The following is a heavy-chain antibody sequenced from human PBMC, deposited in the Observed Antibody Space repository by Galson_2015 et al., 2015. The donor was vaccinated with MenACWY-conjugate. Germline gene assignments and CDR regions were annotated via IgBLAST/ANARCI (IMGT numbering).Heavy chain of an antibody. CDR1: GGSIRSGGYY. CDR2: IYYSGST. D-gene: IGHD3-10*01. CDR3: ARKSGSGSYYY. J-gene: IGHJ4*02. V-gene: IGHV4-31*03. Sequence: TLSLTCTVSGGSIRSGGYYWSWIRQHPGKGLEWVGFIYYSGSTYHNPSLKSRLTMSGDTSRNQFSMDLRSVTAADTAVYYCARKSGSGSYYYWGQGTLVTVSS.